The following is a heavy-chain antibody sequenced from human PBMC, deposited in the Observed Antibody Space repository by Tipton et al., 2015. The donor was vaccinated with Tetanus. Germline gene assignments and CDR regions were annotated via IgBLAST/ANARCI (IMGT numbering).Heavy chain of an antibody. Sequence: TLSLTCTVSGASISSDDYYWSWIRQPPGKGLEWIGEINHRGGTMYNPSLKSRVTISGDTSRNQFSLNLTSVTAADTAVYYCASLPKHWLAPRGAPWGQGTLVTVSS. CDR2: INHRGGT. J-gene: IGHJ5*02. D-gene: IGHD6-19*01. CDR1: GASISSDDYY. V-gene: IGHV4-30-4*01. CDR3: ASLPKHWLAPRGAP.